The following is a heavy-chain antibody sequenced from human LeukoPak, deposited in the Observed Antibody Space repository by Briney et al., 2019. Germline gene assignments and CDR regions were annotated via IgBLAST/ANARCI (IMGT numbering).Heavy chain of an antibody. CDR2: IWYDGSNK. CDR1: GFTFSSYG. CDR3: ARGRLRYFDWLPKDDAFDI. D-gene: IGHD3-9*01. V-gene: IGHV3-33*01. J-gene: IGHJ3*02. Sequence: PGGSLRLSCAASGFTFSSYGMHWVRQAPAKGLEWVAVIWYDGSNKYYADSVKGRFTISRDNSKNTLYLQMNSLRAEDTAVYYCARGRLRYFDWLPKDDAFDIWGQGTMVTVSS.